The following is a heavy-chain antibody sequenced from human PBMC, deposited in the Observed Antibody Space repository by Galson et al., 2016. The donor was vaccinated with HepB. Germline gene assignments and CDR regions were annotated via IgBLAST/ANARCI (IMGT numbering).Heavy chain of an antibody. D-gene: IGHD3-3*01. Sequence: SLRLSCAASGFTFNSYAMSWVRQAPGKGLEWVSRINSDGSNTRYADSVKGRFSISRDNAKTTLYLQINSLRAEDTAVYYCSRWSGYYGMDVWGKGTTVTVSS. CDR3: SRWSGYYGMDV. CDR2: INSDGSNT. V-gene: IGHV3-74*01. CDR1: GFTFNSYA. J-gene: IGHJ6*03.